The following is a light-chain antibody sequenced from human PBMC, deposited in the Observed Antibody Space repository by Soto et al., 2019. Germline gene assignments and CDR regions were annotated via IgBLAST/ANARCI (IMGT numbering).Light chain of an antibody. Sequence: DIQMTQSPSSLSASVGDRVTITCQASQDISSYLNWYQQKPGRAPKLLIYDASNLETGVPSRFSGSGSGANFTFTISSLQPEDIATYYCQQYNNLPPVYTFGQGTKLDIK. V-gene: IGKV1-33*01. CDR1: QDISSY. CDR2: DAS. J-gene: IGKJ2*01. CDR3: QQYNNLPPVYT.